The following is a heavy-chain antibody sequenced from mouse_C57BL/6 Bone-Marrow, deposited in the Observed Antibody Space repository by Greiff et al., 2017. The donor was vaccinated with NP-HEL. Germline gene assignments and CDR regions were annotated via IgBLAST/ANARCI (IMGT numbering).Heavy chain of an antibody. J-gene: IGHJ4*01. CDR3: AKKGRDYYAMDD. Sequence: QVQLQQSGPGLVQPSQSLSITCTVSGFSLTSYGVHWVRQSPGKGLEWLGVIWRGGSTDYNAAFMSRLSITKDNSKSKVFLKMNSLQADDTAIYYCAKKGRDYYAMDDWGKGTSVTVSS. V-gene: IGHV2-5*01. CDR1: GFSLTSYG. CDR2: IWRGGST.